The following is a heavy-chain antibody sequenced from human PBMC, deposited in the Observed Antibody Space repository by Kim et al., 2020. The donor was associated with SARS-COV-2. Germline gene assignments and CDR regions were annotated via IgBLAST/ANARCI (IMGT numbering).Heavy chain of an antibody. CDR1: GGSISSYY. D-gene: IGHD5-12*01. J-gene: IGHJ6*02. Sequence: SETLSLTCTVSGGSISSYYWSWIRQPPGKGLEWIGYIYYGGSTNYNPSLKSRVTISVDTSKNQFSLKLSSVTAADTAVYYCAREVATMGRDYYYGMDVWGQGTTVTVSS. CDR2: IYYGGST. CDR3: AREVATMGRDYYYGMDV. V-gene: IGHV4-59*01.